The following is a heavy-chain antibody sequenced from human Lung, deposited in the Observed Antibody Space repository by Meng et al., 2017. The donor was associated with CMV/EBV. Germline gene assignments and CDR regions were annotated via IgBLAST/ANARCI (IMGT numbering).Heavy chain of an antibody. J-gene: IGHJ6*02. Sequence: SETLSLTCTVSDYSISSGHYWGWIRQPPGKGLEWIGSVSHSGSPYYNPSLMRRATTSFDTSKNQFSLKLRSVTAADTAVYYCAREMATIYWWGNAMDVWGPGNTV. CDR1: DYSISSGHY. D-gene: IGHD5-24*01. CDR2: VSHSGSP. CDR3: AREMATIYWWGNAMDV. V-gene: IGHV4-38-2*02.